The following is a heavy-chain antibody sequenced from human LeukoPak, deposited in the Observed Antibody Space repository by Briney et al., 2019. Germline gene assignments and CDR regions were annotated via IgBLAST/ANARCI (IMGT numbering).Heavy chain of an antibody. V-gene: IGHV3-30*18. J-gene: IGHJ3*02. CDR3: AKKSIDYDFWSAFDI. CDR2: ISNDGSNQ. Sequence: PGGSLRLSCAASGFNLSTYGMHWVRQAPGRGLDWVAFISNDGSNQYYADSVKGRFTISRDTSKNTLYLQMKSLRPEDTALYYCAKKSIDYDFWSAFDIWGQGTMVTVSS. D-gene: IGHD3-3*01. CDR1: GFNLSTYG.